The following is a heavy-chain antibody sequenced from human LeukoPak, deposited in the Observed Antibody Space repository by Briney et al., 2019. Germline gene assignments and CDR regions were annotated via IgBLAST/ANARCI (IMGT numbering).Heavy chain of an antibody. V-gene: IGHV1-8*01. CDR1: GYTFTSYD. Sequence: ASVKVSCKASGYTFTSYDINWVRQATGQGLEWMGWMNPNSGNTGYAQKFQGRVTMTRNTSISTAYMELSSLRSEDTAVYYCAKGRGVWDAFDIWGQGTMVTVSS. D-gene: IGHD3-10*01. CDR3: AKGRGVWDAFDI. CDR2: MNPNSGNT. J-gene: IGHJ3*02.